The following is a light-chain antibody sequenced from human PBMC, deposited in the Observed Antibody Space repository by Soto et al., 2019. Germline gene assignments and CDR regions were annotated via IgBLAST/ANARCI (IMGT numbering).Light chain of an antibody. Sequence: EIVMTQSPVTLSVSPGERATLSSRASQSVSSDLAWYQQKPCQAPRLLIYGASTRATGIPAYFSGSGSGTEFTLSISSLQPEDCAVYYCQQYNNLPRTSFGQGTKLEIK. CDR3: QQYNNLPRTS. CDR1: QSVSSD. J-gene: IGKJ2*03. CDR2: GAS. V-gene: IGKV3-15*01.